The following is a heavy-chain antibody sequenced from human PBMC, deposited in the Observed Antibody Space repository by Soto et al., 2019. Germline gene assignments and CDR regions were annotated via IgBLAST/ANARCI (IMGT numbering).Heavy chain of an antibody. Sequence: ASVKVSCKASGYTFTIYAMHWVRQAPGQRLEWMGWINAGNGNTKYSQNFQGRVTITRETSASTAYMELSSLRSEDTAVYYCARTVAGYDYYYGMDVWGQGTTVTVSS. CDR2: INAGNGNT. CDR1: GYTFTIYA. CDR3: ARTVAGYDYYYGMDV. V-gene: IGHV1-3*01. D-gene: IGHD6-19*01. J-gene: IGHJ6*02.